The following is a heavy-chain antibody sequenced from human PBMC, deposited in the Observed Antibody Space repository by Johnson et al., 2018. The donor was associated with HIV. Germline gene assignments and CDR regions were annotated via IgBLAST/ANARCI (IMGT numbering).Heavy chain of an antibody. CDR1: GFTFSNYA. Sequence: QVHLVESGGGVVQPGGSLRLSCAASGFTFSNYAMYWVRQAPGKGLEWVAAISYDGSNKYYADSVKDRFTISRDNSKNTLYLQMNSLRAEDTALYYCARGAYSSSWHASDASDIWGQGTMVTVSS. J-gene: IGHJ3*02. CDR3: ARGAYSSSWHASDASDI. D-gene: IGHD6-13*01. CDR2: ISYDGSNK. V-gene: IGHV3-30-3*01.